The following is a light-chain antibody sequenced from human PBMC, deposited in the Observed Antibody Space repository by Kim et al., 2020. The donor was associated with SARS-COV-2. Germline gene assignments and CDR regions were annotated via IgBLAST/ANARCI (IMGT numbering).Light chain of an antibody. CDR3: QQYNSYPYT. CDR1: QSISSW. CDR2: KAS. J-gene: IGKJ2*01. Sequence: DIQMTQTPSTLSASVGDRVTITCRASQSISSWLAWYQQKPGKAPKLLIYKASSLESGVPSRFSGSGSGTEFTLTISSLQPDDFATYYCQQYNSYPYTFGQGTKLEI. V-gene: IGKV1-5*03.